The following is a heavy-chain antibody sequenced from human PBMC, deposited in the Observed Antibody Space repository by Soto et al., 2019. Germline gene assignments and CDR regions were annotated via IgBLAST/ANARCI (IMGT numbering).Heavy chain of an antibody. Sequence: VQVVASGGGVVQPGRSLRLSCAASGFTFSSYAMHWVRQAPGKGLDWVAIISFDGSKKYYADSVKGRFSISSDNSTDSVYLQMNSLRAEDTAVYYCARYFYGGNSGSVGYWGQGTLVTVSS. CDR3: ARYFYGGNSGSVGY. D-gene: IGHD4-17*01. J-gene: IGHJ4*02. CDR2: ISFDGSKK. V-gene: IGHV3-30*04. CDR1: GFTFSSYA.